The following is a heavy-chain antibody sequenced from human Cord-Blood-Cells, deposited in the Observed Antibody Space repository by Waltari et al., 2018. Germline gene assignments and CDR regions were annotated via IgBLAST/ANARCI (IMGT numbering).Heavy chain of an antibody. J-gene: IGHJ4*02. CDR3: AKDMVKSSYVPLFDY. D-gene: IGHD5-18*01. CDR1: GFTFDDYA. V-gene: IGHV3-43D*04. Sequence: EVQLVESGGVVVQPGGSLRLSCAASGFTFDDYAMHWVRQAPGKGVEWVSLISWGGGGTYYADSGKGRFTISRDNSKNALYLQRNSLRAEDTALYYCAKDMVKSSYVPLFDYWGQGTLVTVSS. CDR2: ISWGGGGT.